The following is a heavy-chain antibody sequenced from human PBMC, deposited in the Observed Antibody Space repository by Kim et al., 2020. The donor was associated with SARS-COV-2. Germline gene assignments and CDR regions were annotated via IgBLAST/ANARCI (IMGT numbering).Heavy chain of an antibody. J-gene: IGHJ4*02. CDR1: GFTFSSYA. V-gene: IGHV3-30*04. Sequence: GGSLRLSCAASGFTFSSYAMHWVRQAPGKGLEWVAVISYDGSNKYYVDSVKGRFTISRDNSKNTLYLQMNSLRAEDTAVYYCARDLVSGGWCRGEVPDCWGQGPLVTVSS. D-gene: IGHD6-19*01. CDR2: ISYDGSNK. CDR3: ARDLVSGGWCRGEVPDC.